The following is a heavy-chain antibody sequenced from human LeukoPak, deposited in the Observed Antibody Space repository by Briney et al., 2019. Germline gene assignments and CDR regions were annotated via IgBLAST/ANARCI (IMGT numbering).Heavy chain of an antibody. V-gene: IGHV3-21*05. CDR1: GFPFSSYS. CDR2: ISSSSSYT. J-gene: IGHJ4*02. D-gene: IGHD1-26*01. Sequence: GGSQRRSCAASGFPFSSYSMNWVRQAPGKGLEWVSYISSSSSYTNYADSVKGRFNISRDNAKNSLYVQMNSLRAEDTAVYYCARAVIVGATRGHFDYWGRGTLVTVSS. CDR3: ARAVIVGATRGHFDY.